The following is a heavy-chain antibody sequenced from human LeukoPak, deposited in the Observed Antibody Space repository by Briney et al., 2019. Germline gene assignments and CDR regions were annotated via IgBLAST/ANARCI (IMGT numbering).Heavy chain of an antibody. D-gene: IGHD6-19*01. CDR1: GGSISSYY. Sequence: SETLSLTCTVSGGSISSYYWSWIRQPAGKGLEWIGRIYTSGSTNYNPSLKSRVTMSVDTSKNQFSLKLSSVTAADTAVYYCARTLINPQRAVAGTEDYWGQGTLVTVSS. CDR2: IYTSGST. V-gene: IGHV4-4*07. J-gene: IGHJ4*02. CDR3: ARTLINPQRAVAGTEDY.